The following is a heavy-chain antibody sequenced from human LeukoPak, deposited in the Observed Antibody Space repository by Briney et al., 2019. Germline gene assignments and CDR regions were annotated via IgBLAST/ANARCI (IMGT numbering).Heavy chain of an antibody. J-gene: IGHJ6*03. Sequence: ASVKVSCKASGYTFTGYYMHWVRQAPGQGLEWMGWINPNSGGTNYAQKFQGRVTMTRDTSISTAYMELSRLRSDDTAVYYCARAGYCSSTSCFRHYYYYMDVWGKGTTVTVS. D-gene: IGHD2-2*01. CDR3: ARAGYCSSTSCFRHYYYYMDV. CDR1: GYTFTGYY. V-gene: IGHV1-2*02. CDR2: INPNSGGT.